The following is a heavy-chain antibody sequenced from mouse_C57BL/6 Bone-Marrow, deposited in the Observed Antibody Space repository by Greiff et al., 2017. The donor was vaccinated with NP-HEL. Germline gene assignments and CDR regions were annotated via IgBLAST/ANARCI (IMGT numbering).Heavy chain of an antibody. Sequence: QVQLQQPGAELVKPGASVKLSCKASGYTFTSYWMHWVKQRPGQGLEWIGMIHPNSGSTNYNEKFKSKATLTVDKSSSTAYMQLSSLTSEDSAVYYCARSGYYGRARSWFAYWAKGLWSLSLQ. CDR3: ARSGYYGRARSWFAY. J-gene: IGHJ3*01. CDR2: IHPNSGST. CDR1: GYTFTSYW. V-gene: IGHV1-64*01. D-gene: IGHD1-1*01.